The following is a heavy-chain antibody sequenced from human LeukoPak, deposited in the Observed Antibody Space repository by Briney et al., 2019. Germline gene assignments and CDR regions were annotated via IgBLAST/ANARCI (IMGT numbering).Heavy chain of an antibody. CDR2: ISSSSSYI. D-gene: IGHD6-19*01. CDR1: GFTFSSYS. V-gene: IGHV3-21*01. Sequence: PGGSLRLSCAASGFTFSSYSMNWVRQAPGKGLEWVSSISSSSSYIYYADSVKGRFTISRDNAKNSLYLQMNSLRAEDTAVYYCARDGEQWLVDLFDFGGQGTLVTVSS. J-gene: IGHJ4*02. CDR3: ARDGEQWLVDLFDF.